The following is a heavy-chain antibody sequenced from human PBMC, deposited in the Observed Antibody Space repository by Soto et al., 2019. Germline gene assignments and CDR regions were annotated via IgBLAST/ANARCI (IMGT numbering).Heavy chain of an antibody. CDR1: GFTFSSCG. Sequence: QVQLVESGGGVVQPGRSLRLSCAASGFTFSSCGMHWVRQAPGKGLEWVAVISYDGSNKYYVDSVKGRFTISRDNSKNTLYMQMNSLRAEDTAVYYCALPPYGSSSWYGSFQHWGQGTLVTVSS. CDR3: ALPPYGSSSWYGSFQH. V-gene: IGHV3-30*03. D-gene: IGHD6-13*01. CDR2: ISYDGSNK. J-gene: IGHJ1*01.